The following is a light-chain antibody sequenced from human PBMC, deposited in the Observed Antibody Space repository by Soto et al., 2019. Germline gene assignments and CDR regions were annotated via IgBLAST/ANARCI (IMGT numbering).Light chain of an antibody. CDR2: DAS. Sequence: EKVLKQSPGTLSLSPGERATLSCRASQSISSTYLTWYHQRPGQAPRLLIYDASRRATGIPDRFSGSGSGTDFSLTISRLEPEDFAVYYCQHYDSARWTFGLGTKVDIK. V-gene: IGKV3-20*01. J-gene: IGKJ1*01. CDR3: QHYDSARWT. CDR1: QSISSTY.